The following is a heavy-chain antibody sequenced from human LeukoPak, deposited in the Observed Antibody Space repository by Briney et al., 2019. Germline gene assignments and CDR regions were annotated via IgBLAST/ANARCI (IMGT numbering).Heavy chain of an antibody. V-gene: IGHV3-21*01. Sequence: GGSLRLSCAASGFTFSSYSMNWVRQAPGKGLEWVSSISSSSSYIYYADSEKGRFTISRDNAKNSLYLQMNSLRAEDTAVYYCARDRYDFWSGYDYWGQGTLVTVSS. D-gene: IGHD3-3*01. J-gene: IGHJ4*02. CDR3: ARDRYDFWSGYDY. CDR1: GFTFSSYS. CDR2: ISSSSSYI.